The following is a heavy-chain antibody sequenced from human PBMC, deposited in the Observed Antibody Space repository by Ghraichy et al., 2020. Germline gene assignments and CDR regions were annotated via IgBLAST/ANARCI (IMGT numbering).Heavy chain of an antibody. CDR2: IWYDGSNE. CDR3: ARDGSAGLYGNYYDSTDYAFDI. D-gene: IGHD3-22*01. J-gene: IGHJ3*02. Sequence: GGSLRLSCAASGFTFSSYGMHWVRQAPGKGLEWVAVIWYDGSNEYYANSVKGRFTISRDNSKNTLYLQMNSLRAEDTAVYYCARDGSAGLYGNYYDSTDYAFDIWGQGTMVTVSS. CDR1: GFTFSSYG. V-gene: IGHV3-33*08.